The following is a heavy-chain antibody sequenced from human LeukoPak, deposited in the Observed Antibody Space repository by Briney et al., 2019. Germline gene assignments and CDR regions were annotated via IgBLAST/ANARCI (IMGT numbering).Heavy chain of an antibody. J-gene: IGHJ5*02. CDR2: ISGSGGST. CDR1: GFTFSSYA. V-gene: IGHV3-23*01. D-gene: IGHD3-22*01. Sequence: PGGSLRLSCAASGFTFSSYAMSWVRQAPGKGLEWVSAISGSGGSTYYADSVKGRFTISRDNSKNTLYLQMSSLRAEDTAVYYCAKERFHSSVYNWFDPWGQGTLVTVSS. CDR3: AKERFHSSVYNWFDP.